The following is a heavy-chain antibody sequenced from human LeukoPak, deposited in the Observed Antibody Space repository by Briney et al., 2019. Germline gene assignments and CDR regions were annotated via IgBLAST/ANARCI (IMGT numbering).Heavy chain of an antibody. D-gene: IGHD1-26*01. Sequence: PGGSLRLSCAASGFTFSSYAMSWVRQAPGKGLEWVSVISGSGGSTYYADSVKGRLTISRDTSKNTLYLQMNSLRAEDTAVYYCAREFLGSHFDYWGQGTLVTVSS. CDR1: GFTFSSYA. CDR2: ISGSGGST. V-gene: IGHV3-23*01. CDR3: AREFLGSHFDY. J-gene: IGHJ4*02.